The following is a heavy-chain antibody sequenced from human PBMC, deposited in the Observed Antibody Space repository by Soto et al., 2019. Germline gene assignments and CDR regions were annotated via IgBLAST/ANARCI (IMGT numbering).Heavy chain of an antibody. CDR1: GYSFTSYW. CDR2: IYPGDSDT. CDR3: ASSETYYYDSSGDYYYGMDV. J-gene: IGHJ6*02. Sequence: GESLKISCKGSGYSFTSYWIGWVRQMPGKGLEWMGIIYPGDSDTRYSPSFQGQVTISADKSISTAYLQWSSLKASDTAMYYCASSETYYYDSSGDYYYGMDVWGQGTTVTVSS. D-gene: IGHD3-22*01. V-gene: IGHV5-51*01.